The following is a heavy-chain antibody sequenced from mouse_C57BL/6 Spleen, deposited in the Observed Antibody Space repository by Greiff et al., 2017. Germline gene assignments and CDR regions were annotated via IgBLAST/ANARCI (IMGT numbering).Heavy chain of an antibody. CDR1: GYTFTGYW. D-gene: IGHD1-1*01. J-gene: IGHJ4*01. CDR3: ARFRSRYGSSEDYYAMDY. Sequence: VQLQQSGAELMKPGASVKLSCKATGYTFTGYWIEWVKQRPGHGLEWIGEILPGSGSTNYNEKFKGKATFTADTSSNTAYMQLSSLTTEDSAIYYCARFRSRYGSSEDYYAMDYWGQGTSVTVSS. CDR2: ILPGSGST. V-gene: IGHV1-9*01.